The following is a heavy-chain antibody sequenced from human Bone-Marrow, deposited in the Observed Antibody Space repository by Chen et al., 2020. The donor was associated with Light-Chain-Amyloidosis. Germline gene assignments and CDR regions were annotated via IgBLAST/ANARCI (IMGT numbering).Heavy chain of an antibody. V-gene: IGHV5-51*01. CDR2: IYPDDSDA. CDR3: ARRRDGYNFDY. J-gene: IGHJ4*02. Sequence: EVQLEQSGPEVKKPGESLKISCKGSGYTFPNDWIGWVRQMPGKGLEWMGVIYPDDSDARYSPSFEGQVTISADKSITTAYLQWRSLKASDTAMYYCARRRDGYNFDYWGQVTLVTVSS. CDR1: GYTFPNDW. D-gene: IGHD5-12*01.